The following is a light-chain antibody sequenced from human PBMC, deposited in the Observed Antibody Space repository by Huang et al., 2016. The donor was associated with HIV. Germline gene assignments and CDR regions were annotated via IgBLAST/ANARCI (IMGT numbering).Light chain of an antibody. CDR2: ATS. Sequence: LLLHATSTLESGVPSRFSGSGSGTDYTLTISILQPEDFATYYCQQYYSTPTFGQGTKVESK. J-gene: IGKJ1*01. CDR3: QQYYSTPT. V-gene: IGKV1-NL1*01.